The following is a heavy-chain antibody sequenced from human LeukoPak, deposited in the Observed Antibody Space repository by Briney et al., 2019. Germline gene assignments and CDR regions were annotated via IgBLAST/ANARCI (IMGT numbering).Heavy chain of an antibody. CDR1: GGSFSGYY. D-gene: IGHD4-17*01. CDR2: INHSGST. Sequence: SETLSLTCAVYGGSFSGYYWSWIRQPPGKGLEWIGEINHSGSTNYNPSLKSRVTISVDTSKNQFSLKLSSVTAADTAVYYCARIDYGDYKVSYWGQGTLVTVSS. J-gene: IGHJ4*02. V-gene: IGHV4-34*01. CDR3: ARIDYGDYKVSY.